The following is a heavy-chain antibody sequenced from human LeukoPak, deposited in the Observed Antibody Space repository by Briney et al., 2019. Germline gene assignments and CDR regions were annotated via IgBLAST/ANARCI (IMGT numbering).Heavy chain of an antibody. CDR1: GYTFTIYY. Sequence: ASVKVSCKASGYTFTIYYMHWVRQAPGQGLEWMGIINPSGGSTSYAQKFQGRVTMTRDTSTSTVYMELSSLRSEDTAVYYCARDLVDIVATIPTYYFDYWGQGTLVTVSS. CDR2: INPSGGST. D-gene: IGHD5-12*01. CDR3: ARDLVDIVATIPTYYFDY. J-gene: IGHJ4*02. V-gene: IGHV1-46*01.